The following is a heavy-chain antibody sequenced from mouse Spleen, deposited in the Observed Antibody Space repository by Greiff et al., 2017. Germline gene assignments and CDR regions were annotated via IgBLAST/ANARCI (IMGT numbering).Heavy chain of an antibody. J-gene: IGHJ3*01. CDR3: TTGGYDGYSAWFAY. D-gene: IGHD2-3*01. CDR1: GFNIKDDY. Sequence: EVQLQQSGAELVRPGASVKLSCTASGFNIKDDYMHWVKQRPEQGLEWIGWIDPENGDTEYASKFQGKATITADTSSNTAYLQLSSLTSEDTAVYYCTTGGYDGYSAWFAYWGQGTLVTVSA. V-gene: IGHV14-4*01. CDR2: IDPENGDT.